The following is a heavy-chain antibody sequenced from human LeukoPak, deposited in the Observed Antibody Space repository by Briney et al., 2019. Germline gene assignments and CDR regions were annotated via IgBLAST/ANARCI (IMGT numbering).Heavy chain of an antibody. Sequence: PSETLSLTCTVSGGSISSGGYYWSWIRQHPGKGLEWIGYIYYSGSTYYNPSLKSRVTISVDTSKNQFSLKLSSVTAADTAVYYRARGGYYDSSGYFAYWGQGTLVTVSS. V-gene: IGHV4-31*03. CDR2: IYYSGST. J-gene: IGHJ4*02. D-gene: IGHD3-22*01. CDR3: ARGGYYDSSGYFAY. CDR1: GGSISSGGYY.